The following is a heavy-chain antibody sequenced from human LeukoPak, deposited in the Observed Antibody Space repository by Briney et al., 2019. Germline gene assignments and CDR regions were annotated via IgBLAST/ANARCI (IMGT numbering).Heavy chain of an antibody. CDR1: GFTFSSYA. Sequence: GRSLRLSCAASGFTFSSYAMHWVRQAPGKGLEWVAVISYDGSNKCYADSVKGRFTISRDNSKNTLYLQMNSLRAEDTAVYYCARDPDSSGWTYFDYWGQGTLVTVSS. D-gene: IGHD6-19*01. J-gene: IGHJ4*02. CDR3: ARDPDSSGWTYFDY. CDR2: ISYDGSNK. V-gene: IGHV3-30-3*01.